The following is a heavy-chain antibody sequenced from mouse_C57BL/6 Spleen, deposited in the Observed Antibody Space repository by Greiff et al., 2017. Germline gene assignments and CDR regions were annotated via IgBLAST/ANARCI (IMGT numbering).Heavy chain of an antibody. Sequence: VKLMESGAELVRPGTSVKMSCKASGYTFTNYWIGWAKQRPGHGLEWIGDIYPGGGYTNYNEKFKGKATLTADKSSSTAYMQFSSLTSEDSAIYYCARGLSDYAMDYWGQGTSVTVSS. J-gene: IGHJ4*01. D-gene: IGHD1-3*01. CDR2: IYPGGGYT. V-gene: IGHV1-63*01. CDR1: GYTFTNYW. CDR3: ARGLSDYAMDY.